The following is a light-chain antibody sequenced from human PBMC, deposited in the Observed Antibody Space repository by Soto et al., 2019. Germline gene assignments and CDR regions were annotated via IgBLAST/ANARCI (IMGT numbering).Light chain of an antibody. V-gene: IGKV1-5*01. J-gene: IGKJ5*01. Sequence: DIPMTQLPSTLSASVGDRGTITCRASQTISSWLAWYQQKPGKAPNLLIYDASTLERGVPSRFSGTGSGTEFTLTIDRLQPDDFATYYCQQYHTSSITFGQGTRLEIK. CDR2: DAS. CDR1: QTISSW. CDR3: QQYHTSSIT.